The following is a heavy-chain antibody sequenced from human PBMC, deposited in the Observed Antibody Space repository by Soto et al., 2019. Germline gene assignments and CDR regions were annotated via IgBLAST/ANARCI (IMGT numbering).Heavy chain of an antibody. D-gene: IGHD2-21*01. CDR1: GGSISSSSYY. V-gene: IGHV4-39*01. CDR2: IYYSGST. Sequence: QLQLQESGPGLVKPSETLSLTCTVSGGSISSSSYYWGWIRQPPGKGLEWIGSIYYSGSTYSNPYLQSRVTISVDTSKNQFSLELSSVTAADTAVYYCAREVRDYYYYYYMDVWGKGTTVTVSS. CDR3: AREVRDYYYYYYMDV. J-gene: IGHJ6*03.